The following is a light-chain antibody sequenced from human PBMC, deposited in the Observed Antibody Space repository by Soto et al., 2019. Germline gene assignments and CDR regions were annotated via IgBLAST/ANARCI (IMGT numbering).Light chain of an antibody. CDR3: QQYHSDPIT. CDR1: QTVLSSSNNKNF. Sequence: DFVMTQSPDSLAVSLGERATINCKSSQTVLSSSNNKNFLAWFQQKPGQPPKLLIPWASTRESGVPDRFSGSGSGTDFTLTISSLQAEDVAVYYCQQYHSDPITFGQGTRLEIK. CDR2: WAS. V-gene: IGKV4-1*01. J-gene: IGKJ5*01.